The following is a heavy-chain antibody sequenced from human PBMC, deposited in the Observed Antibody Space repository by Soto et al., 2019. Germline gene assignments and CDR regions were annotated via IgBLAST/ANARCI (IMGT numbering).Heavy chain of an antibody. Sequence: QVQLQESGPGLMKPSETLSLTCTVSGGSIYRSGYYWGWIRQPPGRGLEWIGDIDYNGATYSNPSLTSRVTISRDTSKNQFSLKLTSVTAADTALYYCGKVLVGATGHTDSDSWGPGTLVAVSS. CDR1: GGSIYRSGYY. D-gene: IGHD2-15*01. V-gene: IGHV4-39*01. CDR3: GKVLVGATGHTDSDS. J-gene: IGHJ4*02. CDR2: IDYNGAT.